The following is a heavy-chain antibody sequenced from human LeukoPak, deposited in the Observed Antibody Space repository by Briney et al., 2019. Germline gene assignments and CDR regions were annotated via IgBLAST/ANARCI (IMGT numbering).Heavy chain of an antibody. CDR2: ISSIGNTM. J-gene: IGHJ4*02. D-gene: IGHD3-16*02. CDR3: ARERITFGRVIVPNYFDS. Sequence: GGSLRLSCAASGFTFSDHYMSWIRQAPGKGLEWVSYISSIGNTMYHADSVKGRFTISRDNAKNSLYLEMSSLRAEDTAVYYCARERITFGRVIVPNYFDSWGQGTLVTVSS. V-gene: IGHV3-11*04. CDR1: GFTFSDHY.